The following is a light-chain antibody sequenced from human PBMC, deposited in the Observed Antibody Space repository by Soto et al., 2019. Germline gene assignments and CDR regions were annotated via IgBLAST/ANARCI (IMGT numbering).Light chain of an antibody. CDR1: QSIRSW. CDR3: QQYESYSPLT. CDR2: DAY. V-gene: IGKV1-5*01. Sequence: PSLLSASVGDLVTITSRASQSIRSWLAWYQQKPGKAPKLLIYDAYSLESGVPSRFSGRRSGTEFTLTIAGLQPEDFATYYCQQYESYSPLTFGGGTKVDIK. J-gene: IGKJ4*01.